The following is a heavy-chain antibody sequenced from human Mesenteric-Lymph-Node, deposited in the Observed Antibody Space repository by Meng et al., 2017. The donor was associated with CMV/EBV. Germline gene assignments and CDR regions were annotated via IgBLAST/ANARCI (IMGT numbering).Heavy chain of an antibody. CDR3: ARDRPQSFGVVTSYYHGMDV. V-gene: IGHV3-66*02. D-gene: IGHD3-3*01. J-gene: IGHJ6*02. Sequence: GESLKISCAASGLTVSTNYMSWVRQAPGKGLEWVSSIYSAGITHYADSVKGRFTISRDNSKNTLYFQMNSLRAEDTAVYYCARDRPQSFGVVTSYYHGMDVWGQGTTVTVSS. CDR1: GLTVSTNY. CDR2: IYSAGIT.